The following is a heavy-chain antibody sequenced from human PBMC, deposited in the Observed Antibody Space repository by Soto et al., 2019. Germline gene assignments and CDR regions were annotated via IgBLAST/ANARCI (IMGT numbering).Heavy chain of an antibody. D-gene: IGHD6-13*01. CDR3: ARDLQFRYSSSWFRGRNGMDV. J-gene: IGHJ6*02. CDR2: ISYDGSNK. V-gene: IGHV3-30-3*01. Sequence: QVQLVESGGGVVQPGRSLRLSCAASGFTFSSYAMHWVRQAPGKGLEWVAVISYDGSNKYYADSVKGRFTISSDNSKNSLYLQMNSLRAEDTAVYYCARDLQFRYSSSWFRGRNGMDVWGQGTTVTVSS. CDR1: GFTFSSYA.